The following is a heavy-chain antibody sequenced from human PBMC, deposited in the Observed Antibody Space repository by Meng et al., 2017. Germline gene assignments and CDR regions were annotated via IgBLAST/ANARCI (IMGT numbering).Heavy chain of an antibody. J-gene: IGHJ4*02. CDR2: ISSSGSTI. D-gene: IGHD1-26*01. V-gene: IGHV3-11*01. Sequence: QVPVVESGGGLVKPGGSLRPSCAASGFTFSDYYMSWIRQAPGKGLEWVSYISSSGSTIYYADSVKGRFTISRDNAKNSLYLQMNSLRAEDTAVYYCARQWELPLTYYFDYWGQGTLVTVSS. CDR1: GFTFSDYY. CDR3: ARQWELPLTYYFDY.